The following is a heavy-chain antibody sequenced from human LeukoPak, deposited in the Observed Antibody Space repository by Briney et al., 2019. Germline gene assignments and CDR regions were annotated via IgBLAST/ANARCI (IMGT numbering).Heavy chain of an antibody. CDR1: GGTFSSYA. D-gene: IGHD1-26*01. J-gene: IGHJ4*02. Sequence: ASVKVSCKASGGTFSSYAISWVRQAPGQGLEWMGRIIPILGIANYAQKFQGRVTITADKSTSTAYMELSSLRSEDTAVYYCARDLSGSYLHQYFDYWGQGTLVTVSS. CDR2: IIPILGIA. CDR3: ARDLSGSYLHQYFDY. V-gene: IGHV1-69*04.